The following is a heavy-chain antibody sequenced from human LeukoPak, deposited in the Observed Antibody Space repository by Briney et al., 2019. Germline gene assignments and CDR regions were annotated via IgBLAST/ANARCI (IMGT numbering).Heavy chain of an antibody. Sequence: ASVKVSCKASGGTFSSYAISWVRQAPGQGLEWMGGVIPIFGTANYAQKFQGRVTITTDESTSTAYMELSSLRSEDTAVYYCARSVVVVPAAHDAFDIWGQGTMVTVSS. V-gene: IGHV1-69*05. D-gene: IGHD2-2*01. J-gene: IGHJ3*02. CDR3: ARSVVVVPAAHDAFDI. CDR1: GGTFSSYA. CDR2: VIPIFGTA.